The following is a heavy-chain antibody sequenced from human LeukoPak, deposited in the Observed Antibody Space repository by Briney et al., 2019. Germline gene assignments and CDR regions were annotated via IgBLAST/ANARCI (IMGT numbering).Heavy chain of an antibody. CDR3: ARGEYSGSEGIPFDI. CDR1: GFTFCSYA. D-gene: IGHD5-12*01. Sequence: WGSLRLSCAASGFTFCSYAMHWLRQGPGKGLEYVSALSSNGGRTYYANSVKGRFTISRDNSKNTLYLQMGSLRAEDMAVYYCARGEYSGSEGIPFDIWGQGTMVTVSS. V-gene: IGHV3-64*01. J-gene: IGHJ3*02. CDR2: LSSNGGRT.